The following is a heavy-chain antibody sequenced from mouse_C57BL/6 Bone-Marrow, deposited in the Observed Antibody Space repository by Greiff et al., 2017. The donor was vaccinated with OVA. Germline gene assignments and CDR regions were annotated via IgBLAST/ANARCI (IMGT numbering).Heavy chain of an antibody. CDR1: GYAFTNYL. V-gene: IGHV1-54*01. Sequence: QVQLQQSGAELVRPGTSVKVSCKASGYAFTNYLIEWVKQRPGQGLEWIGVINPGSGGTNYNEKFKGKATLTADKSSSTAYMQLSSLTSEDSAVYVCANRYYFGYWGQGTTLTVSS. CDR3: ANRYYFGY. CDR2: INPGSGGT. J-gene: IGHJ2*01.